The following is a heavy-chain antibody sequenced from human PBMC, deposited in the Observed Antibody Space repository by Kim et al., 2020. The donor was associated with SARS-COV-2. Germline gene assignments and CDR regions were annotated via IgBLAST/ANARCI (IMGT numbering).Heavy chain of an antibody. Sequence: GGSLRLSCAASGFTFSSYNMNWVRQAPGKGLEWVSSISGYSSHIYYADSLKGRFTVSRDNAKDSLYLQMNSLRAEDTAVYYCARDGGGPGDLLAFDVLG. CDR1: GFTFSSYN. CDR3: ARDGGGPGDLLAFDV. CDR2: ISGYSSHI. D-gene: IGHD7-27*01. J-gene: IGHJ3*01. V-gene: IGHV3-21*01.